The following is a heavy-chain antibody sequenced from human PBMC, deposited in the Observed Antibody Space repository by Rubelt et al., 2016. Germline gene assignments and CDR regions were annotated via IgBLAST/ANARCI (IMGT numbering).Heavy chain of an antibody. Sequence: QVQLVQSGAEVKKPGASVTVSCKASGYTFTNYGMHWVRQAPGQRLEWMGWIEAGNGDTKYSPKLKDRVSITRDGSANAAYMELSSLRSEDTAVYYCARANHGDYEDYWGQGTLVTVSS. CDR2: IEAGNGDT. J-gene: IGHJ4*02. CDR1: GYTFTNYG. CDR3: ARANHGDYEDY. D-gene: IGHD4-17*01. V-gene: IGHV1-3*01.